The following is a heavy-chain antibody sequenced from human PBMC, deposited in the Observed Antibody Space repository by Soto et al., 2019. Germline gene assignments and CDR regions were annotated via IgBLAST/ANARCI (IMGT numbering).Heavy chain of an antibody. Sequence: QVQLQESGPGLVKPSQTLSLTCTVSGGSISSGDYFWSWIRQPPGKGLEWTGYIYYSGTTYYNPSLKSRVTISVDTSNHQFPLKLSSVTAADTAVYYCAREANGGKLAQCWFDPWGQGTLVTVSS. CDR1: GGSISSGDYF. CDR2: IYYSGTT. D-gene: IGHD2-15*01. J-gene: IGHJ5*02. V-gene: IGHV4-30-4*01. CDR3: AREANGGKLAQCWFDP.